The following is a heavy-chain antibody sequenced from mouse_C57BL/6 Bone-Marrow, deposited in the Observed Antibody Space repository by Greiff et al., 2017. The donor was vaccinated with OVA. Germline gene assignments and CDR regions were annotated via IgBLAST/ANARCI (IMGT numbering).Heavy chain of an antibody. CDR1: GFNIKDDY. D-gene: IGHD1-1*01. CDR3: TVYGSSSCDV. J-gene: IGHJ1*03. Sequence: EVQLQQSGAELVRPGASVKLSCTASGFNIKDDYMHWVKQRPEQGLEWIGWIDPENGDTEYASKFQGKATITADTSSNTAYLQLSSLTSEDTAVYYCTVYGSSSCDVWGTGTTVTVSS. CDR2: IDPENGDT. V-gene: IGHV14-4*01.